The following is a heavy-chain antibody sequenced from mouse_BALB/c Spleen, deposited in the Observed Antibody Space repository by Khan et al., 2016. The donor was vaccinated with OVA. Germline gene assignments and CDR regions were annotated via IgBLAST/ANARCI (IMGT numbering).Heavy chain of an antibody. CDR1: GFTFRDYG. J-gene: IGHJ4*01. V-gene: IGHV5-15*02. Sequence: EVELVESGGGLVQPGGSRKLSCAASGFTFRDYGMAWVRQAPGKGPAWVAFISNLAYSIYYADTVTGRFTISRENAKNTLYLEMSSLRSEDTAMYYCARSWAMDYWGQGTSVTVSS. CDR2: ISNLAYSI. CDR3: ARSWAMDY.